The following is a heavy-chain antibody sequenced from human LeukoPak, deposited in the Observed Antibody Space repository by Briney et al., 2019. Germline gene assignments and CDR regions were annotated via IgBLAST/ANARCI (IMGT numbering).Heavy chain of an antibody. D-gene: IGHD4-17*01. CDR1: GGTFSSYA. Sequence: ASVKVSCKASGGTFSSYAISWVRQAPGQGLEWMGRIIPIFGTANYAQKFQGRVTITTDESTSTAYMELSSLRSEDTAVYYCARGFYGDYGGAAFDIWGQGTMVTVSS. V-gene: IGHV1-69*05. J-gene: IGHJ3*02. CDR2: IIPIFGTA. CDR3: ARGFYGDYGGAAFDI.